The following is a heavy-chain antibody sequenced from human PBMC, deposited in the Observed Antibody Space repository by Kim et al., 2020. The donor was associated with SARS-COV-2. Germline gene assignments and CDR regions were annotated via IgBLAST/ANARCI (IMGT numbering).Heavy chain of an antibody. CDR3: ARVEVLWFGELNWFDP. V-gene: IGHV4-34*01. Sequence: SETLSLTCAVYGGSFSGYYWSWIRQPPGKGLEWIGEINHSGSTNYNPSLKSRVTISVDTSKNQFSLKLSSVTAADTAVYYCARVEVLWFGELNWFDPWGQGTLVTVSS. CDR2: INHSGST. D-gene: IGHD3-10*01. CDR1: GGSFSGYY. J-gene: IGHJ5*02.